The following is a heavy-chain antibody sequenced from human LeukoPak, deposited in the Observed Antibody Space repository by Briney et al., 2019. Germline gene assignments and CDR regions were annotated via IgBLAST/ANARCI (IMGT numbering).Heavy chain of an antibody. CDR1: GGSFSGYY. CDR2: INHSGST. CDR3: ARHTGYSSSWYPGY. V-gene: IGHV4-34*01. J-gene: IGHJ4*02. Sequence: SETLSLTCAVYGGSFSGYYWSWIRQPPGKGLEWIGEINHSGSTYYNPSLKSRVTISVDTSKNQFSLKLSSVTAADTAVYYCARHTGYSSSWYPGYWGQGTLVTVSS. D-gene: IGHD6-13*01.